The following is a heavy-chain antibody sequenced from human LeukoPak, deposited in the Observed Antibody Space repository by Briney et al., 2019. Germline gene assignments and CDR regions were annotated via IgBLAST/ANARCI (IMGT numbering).Heavy chain of an antibody. D-gene: IGHD6-19*01. CDR2: VYYSGTT. Sequence: PSETLSLTCTVSGDSVSSDSYYWSWIRQPPGKGLEWIGYVYYSGTTNYNPSLKSRVTISVDTSKIQFSLKLSPVTAADTAVYYCARGGSGWYGDFDYWGQGTLVTVSS. CDR3: ARGGSGWYGDFDY. J-gene: IGHJ4*02. V-gene: IGHV4-61*01. CDR1: GDSVSSDSYY.